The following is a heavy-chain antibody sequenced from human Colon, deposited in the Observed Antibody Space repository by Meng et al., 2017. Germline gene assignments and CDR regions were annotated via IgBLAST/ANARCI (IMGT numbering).Heavy chain of an antibody. D-gene: IGHD1-1*01. CDR3: ARGGTSLAP. J-gene: IGHJ4*02. CDR1: GFMFTSFS. CDR2: ITKDGSEK. V-gene: IGHV3-7*04. Sequence: GESLKISCAASGFMFTSFSMTWVRQAPGKGLEWVATITKDGSEKYFVDSVKGRFTTSRDNAKNSLYLQMNSLRAEDTAMYYCARGGTSLAPGGQGTLVTVSS.